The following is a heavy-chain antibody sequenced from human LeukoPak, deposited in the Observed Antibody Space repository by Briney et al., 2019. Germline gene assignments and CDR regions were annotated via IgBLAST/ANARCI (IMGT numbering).Heavy chain of an antibody. Sequence: GGSLRLSCAASGFTFSSYGMHWVRQVPGKGLEWVAFIRYDGSNKYYADSVKGRFTISRDNSKNTLYLQMNSLRAEDTAVYYCAKAYCSSTSCHWFDPWGQGTLVTVSS. V-gene: IGHV3-30*02. CDR3: AKAYCSSTSCHWFDP. CDR2: IRYDGSNK. CDR1: GFTFSSYG. D-gene: IGHD2-2*01. J-gene: IGHJ5*02.